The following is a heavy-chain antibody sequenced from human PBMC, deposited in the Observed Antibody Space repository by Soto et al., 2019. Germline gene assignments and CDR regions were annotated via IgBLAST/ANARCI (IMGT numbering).Heavy chain of an antibody. Sequence: ASVKVSCKVSGYTLTELSIHWVRQAPGKGLEWMGGFDPEDGETIYAQKFQGRVTMTEDTSTDTAYMELSSLRSEDTAVYYCATGRSGSYLSVYWGQGTLVTVSS. J-gene: IGHJ4*02. V-gene: IGHV1-24*01. D-gene: IGHD1-26*01. CDR3: ATGRSGSYLSVY. CDR2: FDPEDGET. CDR1: GYTLTELS.